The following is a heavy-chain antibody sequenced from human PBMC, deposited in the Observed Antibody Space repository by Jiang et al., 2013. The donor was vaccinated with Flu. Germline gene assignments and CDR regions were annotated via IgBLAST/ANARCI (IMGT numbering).Heavy chain of an antibody. CDR3: ARHGGWAAAGFDP. D-gene: IGHD6-13*01. Sequence: PGLVKPSETLSLTCTVSGGSISSYYWSWIRQPPGKGLEWIGYIYYTGSTNYNPSLKSRVTISVDTSKNQFSLRLSSVTAADTAVYFCARHGGWAAAGFDPWGQGTLVTVSS. V-gene: IGHV4-59*08. CDR1: GGSISSYY. J-gene: IGHJ5*02. CDR2: IYYTGST.